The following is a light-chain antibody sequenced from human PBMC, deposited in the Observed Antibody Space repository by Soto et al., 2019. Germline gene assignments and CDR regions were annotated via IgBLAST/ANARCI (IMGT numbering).Light chain of an antibody. CDR2: GAS. V-gene: IGKV3-20*02. J-gene: IGKJ1*01. CDR1: QSVTNNY. CDR3: QQSYSTPPT. Sequence: EIVLTQSPDTLSLSPGERVTLSCRASQSVTNNYLAGYQQKPGQGPRLLIHGASILQSGVPSRFSGSGYGTDFTLTISSLQPEDCATYYCQQSYSTPPTFGQGTKVEIK.